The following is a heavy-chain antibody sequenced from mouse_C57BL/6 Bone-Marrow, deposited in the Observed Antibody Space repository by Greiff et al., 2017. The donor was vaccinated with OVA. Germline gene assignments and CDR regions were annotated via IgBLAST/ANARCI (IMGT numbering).Heavy chain of an antibody. D-gene: IGHD2-2*01. J-gene: IGHJ3*01. CDR1: GYTFTSYW. CDR3: ASGYDLDWFAY. Sequence: QVQLQQSGAELAKPGASVKLSCKASGYTFTSYWMHWVKQRPGQGLEWIGYINPSSGYTKYNQKFKDKATLTADKSSSPAYMQLSSLTYEDSAVYYCASGYDLDWFAYWGQGTLVTVSA. CDR2: INPSSGYT. V-gene: IGHV1-7*01.